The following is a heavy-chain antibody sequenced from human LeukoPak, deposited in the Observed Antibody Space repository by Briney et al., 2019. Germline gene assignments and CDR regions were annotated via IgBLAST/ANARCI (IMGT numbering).Heavy chain of an antibody. Sequence: ASVKVSCKASGYTFTGYYMHWARQAPGQGLEWMGWINPNSGGTNYAQKFQGRVTMTRDTSISTAYMELSRLRSDDTAVYYCARGNSPSGSYPPWAFDIWGQGTMVTVSS. CDR2: INPNSGGT. CDR3: ARGNSPSGSYPPWAFDI. CDR1: GYTFTGYY. J-gene: IGHJ3*02. V-gene: IGHV1-2*02. D-gene: IGHD1-26*01.